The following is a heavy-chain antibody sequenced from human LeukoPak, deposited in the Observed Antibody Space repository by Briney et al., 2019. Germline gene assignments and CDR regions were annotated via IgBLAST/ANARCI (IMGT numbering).Heavy chain of an antibody. CDR3: ARHGGSYFPNFDY. J-gene: IGHJ4*02. D-gene: IGHD1-26*01. Sequence: SQTLSLTCAVYGGSFSGYYWSWIRQPPGKGLEWIGEINHSGSTNYNPSLKSRVTISVDTSKNQFSLKLSSVTAADTAVYYCARHGGSYFPNFDYWGQGTLVTVSS. CDR1: GGSFSGYY. CDR2: INHSGST. V-gene: IGHV4-34*01.